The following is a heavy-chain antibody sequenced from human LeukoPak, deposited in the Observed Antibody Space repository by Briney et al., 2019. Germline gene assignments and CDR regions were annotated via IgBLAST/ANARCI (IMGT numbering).Heavy chain of an antibody. CDR1: GGSISSSSYY. J-gene: IGHJ6*03. D-gene: IGHD6-19*01. Sequence: SETLSLTCTVSGGSISSSSYYWSWIRQPPGKGLEWIGYIYYSGSTNYNPSLKSRVTISVDTSKNQFSLKLSSVTAADTAVYYCARALMYSSGWYYYMDVWGKGTTVTVSS. V-gene: IGHV4-61*01. CDR3: ARALMYSSGWYYYMDV. CDR2: IYYSGST.